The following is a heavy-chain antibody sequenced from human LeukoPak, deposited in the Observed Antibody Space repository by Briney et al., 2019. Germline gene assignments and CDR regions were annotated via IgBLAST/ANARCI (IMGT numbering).Heavy chain of an antibody. J-gene: IGHJ4*02. Sequence: GGSLRLSCAASGFTFSTYDMSWVRQPPGKGLEWVSAISDSSNRTYYADYVKGRFTISRDNSENTLYLQMSGLRAEDTAVYYCAKGTGDTGYYFDYWGQGTLVTVSS. V-gene: IGHV3-23*01. CDR1: GFTFSTYD. CDR2: ISDSSNRT. CDR3: AKGTGDTGYYFDY. D-gene: IGHD7-27*01.